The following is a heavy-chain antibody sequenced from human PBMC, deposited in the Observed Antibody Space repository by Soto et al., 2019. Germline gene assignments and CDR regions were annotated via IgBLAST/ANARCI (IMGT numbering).Heavy chain of an antibody. J-gene: IGHJ4*02. D-gene: IGHD6-19*01. V-gene: IGHV3-48*02. CDR1: GFTRSSYK. CDR3: TRDRPPHNTGWPIFEY. CDR2: LSGVNSDA. Sequence: EVQLMESGGGLVQPGGSLRLSWPASGFTRSSYKINWVRQVPGRGLEWVLFLSGVNSDAFYADSVKARFTISRTNAKNELYLQMNSLRDEDTAVYYCTRDRPPHNTGWPIFEYWGQGTLVTVAS.